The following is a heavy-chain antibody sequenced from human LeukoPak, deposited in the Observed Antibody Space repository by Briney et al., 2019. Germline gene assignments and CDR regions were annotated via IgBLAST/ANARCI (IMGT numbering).Heavy chain of an antibody. CDR3: ARGPAQQRFEYFQH. CDR2: IIPIFGTA. Sequence: GASVKVSCKASGGTFSSYAISWVRQAPGQGLEWMGGIIPIFGTANYAQKFQGRVTITADESTSTAYMELSCLRSEDTAVYYCARGPAQQRFEYFQHWGQGTLVTVSS. J-gene: IGHJ1*01. CDR1: GGTFSSYA. V-gene: IGHV1-69*01. D-gene: IGHD6-13*01.